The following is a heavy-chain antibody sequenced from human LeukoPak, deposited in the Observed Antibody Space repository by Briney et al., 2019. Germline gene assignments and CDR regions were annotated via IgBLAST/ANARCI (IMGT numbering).Heavy chain of an antibody. J-gene: IGHJ4*02. Sequence: ASVTVSCKASGYTFTSYYMHWVRQAPAQGLEWMGIINPSGGSTSYAQKFQGRVTMTRDTSTSTVYMELSSLRSEDTAVYYCARDTAMAELDYWGQGTLVTVSS. CDR2: INPSGGST. D-gene: IGHD5-18*01. V-gene: IGHV1-46*01. CDR1: GYTFTSYY. CDR3: ARDTAMAELDY.